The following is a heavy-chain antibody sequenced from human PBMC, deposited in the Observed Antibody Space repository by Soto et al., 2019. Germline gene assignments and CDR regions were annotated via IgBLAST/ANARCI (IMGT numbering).Heavy chain of an antibody. CDR1: GGSLTYYY. Sequence: QVQLQESGPGLVQPSETLSLTCTVSGGSLTYYYWSWVRQPPGKGLEWIGYIYYSGSANNNPSLKSRVTISLATSKSQFSLKLSSVTAADTAVYYCARRPPYFYGMDVWGQGTTVTVSS. J-gene: IGHJ6*02. CDR3: ARRPPYFYGMDV. CDR2: IYYSGSA. V-gene: IGHV4-59*08.